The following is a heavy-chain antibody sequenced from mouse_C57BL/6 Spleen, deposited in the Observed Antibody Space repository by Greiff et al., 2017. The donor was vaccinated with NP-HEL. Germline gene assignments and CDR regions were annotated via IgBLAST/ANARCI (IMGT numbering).Heavy chain of an antibody. CDR2: ISDGGSYT. V-gene: IGHV5-4*01. Sequence: EVQVVESGGGLVKPGGSLKLSCAASGFTFSSYAMSWVRQTPEKRLEWVATISDGGSYTYYPDNVKGRFTISRDNAKNNLYLQMSHLKSEDTAMYYCARDFSMAYFDYWGQGTTLTVSS. D-gene: IGHD1-1*02. CDR3: ARDFSMAYFDY. J-gene: IGHJ2*01. CDR1: GFTFSSYA.